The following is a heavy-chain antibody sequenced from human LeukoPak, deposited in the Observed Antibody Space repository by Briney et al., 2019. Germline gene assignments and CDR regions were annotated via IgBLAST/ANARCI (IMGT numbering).Heavy chain of an antibody. CDR1: GGSFSGYY. Sequence: PSETLSLTCAVYGGSFSGYYWSWIRQPPGKGLEWIGEINHSGSTNYNPSLKSRVTISVDTSTNQFSLKLSSVTAADTAVYYCARRVVGRFSPNYFGYWGQGTLVTVSS. V-gene: IGHV4-34*01. CDR2: INHSGST. CDR3: ARRVVGRFSPNYFGY. D-gene: IGHD3-3*01. J-gene: IGHJ4*02.